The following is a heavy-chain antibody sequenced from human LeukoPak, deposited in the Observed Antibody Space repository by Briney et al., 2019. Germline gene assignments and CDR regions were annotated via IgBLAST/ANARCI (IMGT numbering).Heavy chain of an antibody. CDR1: GFTFGAHS. V-gene: IGHV3-49*04. D-gene: IGHD1-26*01. Sequence: GQSLRLSCTGSGFTFGAHSMAWVRQAPGKGPEWVGFIRGKAYGGATGYTASVKGRFTISRDNAKKSLYLQLNSLRVEDTAVYYCARWGLGPSFDSWGQGTLVTVSS. CDR3: ARWGLGPSFDS. CDR2: IRGKAYGGAT. J-gene: IGHJ4*02.